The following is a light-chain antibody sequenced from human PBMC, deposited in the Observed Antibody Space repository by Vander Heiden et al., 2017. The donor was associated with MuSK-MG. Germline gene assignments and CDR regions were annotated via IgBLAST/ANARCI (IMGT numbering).Light chain of an antibody. Sequence: DIVMAQSPDSLAVSLGERATINCKSSQSLSYSSNNQNFLAWYQKKPGQPPKLLIYLASTRESGVPDRFSGSGSGTDFTLTINNLQAEDVAVYYCQHYYIVPYTFGQGTTLEIK. CDR1: QSLSYSSNNQNF. V-gene: IGKV4-1*01. J-gene: IGKJ2*01. CDR3: QHYYIVPYT. CDR2: LAS.